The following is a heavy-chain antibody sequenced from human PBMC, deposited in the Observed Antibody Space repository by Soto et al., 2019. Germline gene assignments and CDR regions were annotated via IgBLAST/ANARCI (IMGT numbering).Heavy chain of an antibody. V-gene: IGHV3-74*01. Sequence: EVQLVQSGGGLIHPGGSLRLSCAASGFPFHTYWMHWVRQVPGKGLVWVSRINAVGSGTTYADSVKGRFTVSRDNANNILYLQMNSLRAEDTGVYYCAIISLGFDPWGQGTLVTVSS. CDR2: INAVGSGT. J-gene: IGHJ5*02. D-gene: IGHD3-16*01. CDR1: GFPFHTYW. CDR3: AIISLGFDP.